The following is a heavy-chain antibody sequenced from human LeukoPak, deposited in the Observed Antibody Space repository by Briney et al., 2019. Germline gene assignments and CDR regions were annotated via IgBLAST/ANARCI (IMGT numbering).Heavy chain of an antibody. Sequence: QPGASLRLSCAASGFTFSNYAMSWVRQAPGKGLEWVSAIVGSGGSTYYADSVKGRFSISRDNSKNTLFLQMNSLRVEDTALYYCSKWGDYDVLTGYYDSDFWGQGTLATVSS. V-gene: IGHV3-23*01. CDR1: GFTFSNYA. CDR3: SKWGDYDVLTGYYDSDF. J-gene: IGHJ4*02. D-gene: IGHD3-9*01. CDR2: IVGSGGST.